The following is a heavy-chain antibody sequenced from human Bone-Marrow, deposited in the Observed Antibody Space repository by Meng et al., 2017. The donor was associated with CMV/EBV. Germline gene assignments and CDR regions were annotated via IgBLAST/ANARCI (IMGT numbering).Heavy chain of an antibody. D-gene: IGHD1-26*01. CDR1: GFTFSSYA. Sequence: GESLKISCAASGFTFSSYAMHWVRQAPGKGLEWVAVISYDGSNKYYADSVKGRFTISRDNAKNSLYLQMNSLRAEDTAVYYCARDLSGRGESGYWGQGTLVTVSS. J-gene: IGHJ4*02. V-gene: IGHV3-30-3*01. CDR2: ISYDGSNK. CDR3: ARDLSGRGESGY.